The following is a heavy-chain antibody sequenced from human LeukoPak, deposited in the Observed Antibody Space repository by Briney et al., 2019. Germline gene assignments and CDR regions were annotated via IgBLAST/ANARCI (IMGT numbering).Heavy chain of an antibody. D-gene: IGHD3-22*01. J-gene: IGHJ5*02. CDR1: GGSISSGGYY. CDR2: VYYRGST. V-gene: IGHV4-31*03. CDR3: ARSDSYYDSSAGDP. Sequence: SQTLSLTCTVSGGSISSGGYYWSWMRQHPGKGLEWIVYVYYRGSTYYNPPLKNRVTISVDTSKNQFFLTLSSVTAADTAVYYCARSDSYYDSSAGDPWGQGTLVTVSS.